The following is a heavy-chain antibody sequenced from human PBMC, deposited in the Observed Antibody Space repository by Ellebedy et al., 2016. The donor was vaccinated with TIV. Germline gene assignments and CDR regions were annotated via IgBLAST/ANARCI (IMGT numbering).Heavy chain of an antibody. V-gene: IGHV1-18*01. D-gene: IGHD3-16*01. CDR1: SYKG. J-gene: IGHJ4*02. CDR3: AKDNDYIWGN. Sequence: ASVKVSXKASSYKGISWVRQAPGQGLEWMGWIGTYTDNTNYAQKFQGRVTMTTDTATSTVYMELRNLRSDDTALYYCAKDNDYIWGNWGQGTLVTVSS. CDR2: IGTYTDNT.